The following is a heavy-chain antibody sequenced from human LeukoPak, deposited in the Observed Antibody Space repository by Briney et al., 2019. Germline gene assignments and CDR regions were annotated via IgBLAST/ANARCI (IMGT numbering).Heavy chain of an antibody. CDR2: INPNSGGT. J-gene: IGHJ5*02. CDR1: GYTFTGYY. Sequence: ASVKVSCKASGYTFTGYYMHWVRQAPGQGLEWMGWINPNSGGTNYAQKFQGRVTMTRDTFISTAYMELSRLRSDDTAVYYCARHKAFSDWFDPWGQGTLVTVSS. V-gene: IGHV1-2*02. CDR3: ARHKAFSDWFDP.